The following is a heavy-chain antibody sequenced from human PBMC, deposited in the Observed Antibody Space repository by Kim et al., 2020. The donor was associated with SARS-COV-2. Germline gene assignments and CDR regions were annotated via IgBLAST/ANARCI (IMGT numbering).Heavy chain of an antibody. J-gene: IGHJ6*01. CDR3: ARDQVLRYFDYQYYYYGM. Sequence: SETLSLTCTVSGGSISTYYWSWIRQPPGKGLEWIGYIYYSGSTNYNPSLKSRVTISVDTSKNQFSLKLSSVTAADTTVYYCARDQVLRYFDYQYYYYGM. CDR2: IYYSGST. D-gene: IGHD3-9*01. CDR1: GGSISTYY. V-gene: IGHV4-59*13.